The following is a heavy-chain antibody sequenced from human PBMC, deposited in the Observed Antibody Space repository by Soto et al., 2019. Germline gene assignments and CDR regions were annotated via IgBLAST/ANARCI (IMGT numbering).Heavy chain of an antibody. CDR2: ISAYNGNT. V-gene: IGHV1-18*01. J-gene: IGHJ4*02. D-gene: IGHD3-22*01. CDR1: GYTFTSYG. CDR3: ARDGFYYDYSGHSYHLAY. Sequence: ASVKVSCKASGYTFTSYGISWVRQAPGQGLEWMGWISAYNGNTNYAQKLQGRVTMTTDTSTSTAYMELRSLRSDDTAVYYCARDGFYYDYSGHSYHLAYSGRRSLDTGSS.